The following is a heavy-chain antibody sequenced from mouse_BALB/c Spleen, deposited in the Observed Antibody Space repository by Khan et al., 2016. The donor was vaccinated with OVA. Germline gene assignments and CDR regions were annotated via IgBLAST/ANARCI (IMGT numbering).Heavy chain of an antibody. D-gene: IGHD1-2*01. Sequence: QVQLQQSGPGLVQPSQSLSITCTVSGFSLANYSVHWVRQSPGKGLEWLGVIWSAGSTDYNAAFMSRLTINKDNSRSHVFFKMNSLQPNDTAIYYWARCGNDYGRGALFAYWGQGTLVTVSA. J-gene: IGHJ3*01. CDR1: GFSLANYS. CDR3: ARCGNDYGRGALFAY. V-gene: IGHV2-2*02. CDR2: IWSAGST.